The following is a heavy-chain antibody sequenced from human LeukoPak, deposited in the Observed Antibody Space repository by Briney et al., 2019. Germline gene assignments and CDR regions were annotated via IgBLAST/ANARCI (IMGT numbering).Heavy chain of an antibody. J-gene: IGHJ4*02. CDR2: ISGSGGST. CDR1: GFTFSSYA. Sequence: PGGSLRLSCAASGFTFSSYAMSWVRQAPGKGLEWVSAISGSGGSTYYADSVKGRFTISRDNSKNTLYLQMNSLRAEDTAVYYCGKYVDIVATIGIDYWGQGTLVTVSS. D-gene: IGHD5-12*01. V-gene: IGHV3-23*01. CDR3: GKYVDIVATIGIDY.